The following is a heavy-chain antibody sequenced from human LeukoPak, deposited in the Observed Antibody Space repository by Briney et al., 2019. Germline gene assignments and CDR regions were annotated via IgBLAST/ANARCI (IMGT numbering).Heavy chain of an antibody. D-gene: IGHD2-15*01. V-gene: IGHV3-74*01. CDR3: ARGRPHLLPDS. Sequence: GGSLRLSCAASGFTFNKHWIHWFRQAPGKGLVWVSRVDSDGGGTTFVDSVKGRFTISRDNAKNTVYLQMSSLRVEDTAVYYCARGRPHLLPDSWGQGTLVTVSS. J-gene: IGHJ4*02. CDR1: GFTFNKHW. CDR2: VDSDGGGT.